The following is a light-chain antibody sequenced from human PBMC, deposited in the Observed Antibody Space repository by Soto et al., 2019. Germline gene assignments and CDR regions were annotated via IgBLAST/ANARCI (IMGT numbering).Light chain of an antibody. CDR3: QQANSFPLT. CDR2: AAS. Sequence: DIQLTQSPSFLSASVGDRVTITCRASQGINIFLAWFQQKPGKAPNLLISAASTLQSGVPSRFSGSGSETEFTLTITSLQPEDSATYYCQQANSFPLTFGGGTKVDIK. V-gene: IGKV1-9*01. CDR1: QGINIF. J-gene: IGKJ4*01.